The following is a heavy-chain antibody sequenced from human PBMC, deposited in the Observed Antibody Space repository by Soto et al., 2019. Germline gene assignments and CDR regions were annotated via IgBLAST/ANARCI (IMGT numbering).Heavy chain of an antibody. D-gene: IGHD3-3*01. CDR1: GFSLTTSGVG. Sequence: QITLKESGPTVVKPTETLTLTCTFSGFSLTTSGVGVGWVRQSPGKAPEWLALIYWDDDKRYSTSLNSRLIIPKETPQNQVVLTMANVDPADTATYYCAHRVLRTVFGLVTTTAIYFDFWGPGTPVVVSS. J-gene: IGHJ4*02. CDR3: AHRVLRTVFGLVTTTAIYFDF. V-gene: IGHV2-5*02. CDR2: IYWDDDK.